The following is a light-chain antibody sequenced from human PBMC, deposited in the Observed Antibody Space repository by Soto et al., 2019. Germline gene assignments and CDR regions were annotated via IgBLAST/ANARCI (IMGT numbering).Light chain of an antibody. Sequence: QSVLTQPPSVSGTPGQRVTISCTGSSSNIGARFEVNWYQQRPGTAPKLLVYGNNNRPSGVPDRFSGSKSGTSASLAITGLQAEDEADYYCQSYDSTLSGAVFGGGTKVTVL. CDR2: GNN. CDR3: QSYDSTLSGAV. J-gene: IGLJ2*01. V-gene: IGLV1-40*01. CDR1: SSNIGARFE.